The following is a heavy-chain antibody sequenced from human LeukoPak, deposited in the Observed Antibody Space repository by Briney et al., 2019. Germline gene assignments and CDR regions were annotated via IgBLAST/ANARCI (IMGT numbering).Heavy chain of an antibody. D-gene: IGHD2-2*01. J-gene: IGHJ4*02. V-gene: IGHV4-59*01. CDR2: IYYSGST. Sequence: SETLSLTCTVSGGSISSYFWSWIRQPPGKGLEWIGYIYYSGSTSYNPSLKSRVAISVDTSKNQFSLELSSVTAADTAVYYCARVSGYCSSTSCLYTRHFDYWGQGTLVTVSS. CDR3: ARVSGYCSSTSCLYTRHFDY. CDR1: GGSISSYF.